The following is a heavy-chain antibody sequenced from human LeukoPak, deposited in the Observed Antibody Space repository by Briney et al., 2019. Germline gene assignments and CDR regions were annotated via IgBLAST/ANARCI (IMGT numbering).Heavy chain of an antibody. J-gene: IGHJ4*02. D-gene: IGHD6-6*01. V-gene: IGHV4-61*01. CDR3: ARVRWSIAARLRAEAGGLYYFDY. CDR2: IYYSGST. Sequence: SETLSLTCTVSGGSVSSGSCYWSWIRQPPGKGLEWIGYIYYSGSTNYNPSLKSRVTISVDTFKNQFSLKLSFVTAADTAVYYCARVRWSIAARLRAEAGGLYYFDYWGQGTLVTVSS. CDR1: GGSVSSGSCY.